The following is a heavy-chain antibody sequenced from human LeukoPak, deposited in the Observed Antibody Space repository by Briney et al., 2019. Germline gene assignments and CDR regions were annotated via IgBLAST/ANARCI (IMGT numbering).Heavy chain of an antibody. J-gene: IGHJ4*02. Sequence: SETLSLTCAVYGGSFSGYYWSWIRQPPGKGLEWIGEINHSGSTNYNPSLKSRVTVSVDTSKNQFSLKLSSVPAAGTAVYYCARYTEGIWGYSFDYWGQGTLVTVSS. D-gene: IGHD3-22*01. CDR2: INHSGST. V-gene: IGHV4-34*10. CDR3: ARYTEGIWGYSFDY. CDR1: GGSFSGYY.